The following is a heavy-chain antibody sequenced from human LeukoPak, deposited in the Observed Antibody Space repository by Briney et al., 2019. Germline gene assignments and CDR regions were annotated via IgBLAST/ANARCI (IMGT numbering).Heavy chain of an antibody. Sequence: GGSLRLSCAASGFTFSSYAMNWVRQAPGKGLEWVAVISSDGSNKYYADSVKGRFTISRDNSKNTLYLQMNSLRAEDTAIYYCAKHAHDFGDSRTDYWGQGTLVTVSS. CDR1: GFTFSSYA. V-gene: IGHV3-30*04. J-gene: IGHJ4*02. CDR2: ISSDGSNK. D-gene: IGHD4-17*01. CDR3: AKHAHDFGDSRTDY.